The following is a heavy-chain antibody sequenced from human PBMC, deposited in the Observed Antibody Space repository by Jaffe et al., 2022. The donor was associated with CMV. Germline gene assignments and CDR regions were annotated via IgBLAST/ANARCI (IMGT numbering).Heavy chain of an antibody. CDR2: INPSGSRI. J-gene: IGHJ4*02. CDR3: TRDMWSYFDF. Sequence: EVQLVESGGGLVQPGGSLRLSCAASKFTFSEFWMNWVRQSPEKGLEWVATINPSGSRISYVGSVQGRFTISRDNAENSLFLEMNSLRAEDTAVYYCTRDMWSYFDFWGRGTLVTVSS. D-gene: IGHD2-21*01. V-gene: IGHV3-7*03. CDR1: KFTFSEFW.